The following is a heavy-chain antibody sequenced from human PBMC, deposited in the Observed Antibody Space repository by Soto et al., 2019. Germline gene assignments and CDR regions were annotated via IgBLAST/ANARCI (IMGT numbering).Heavy chain of an antibody. CDR3: AKDWDYDSSGDFDY. V-gene: IGHV3-9*01. CDR2: ISWNSGSI. J-gene: IGHJ4*02. Sequence: GGSLRLSCAASGFHFDDYAMHWVRQAPGKGLEWVSGISWNSGSIGYADSVKGRFTISRDNAKSSLYLQMNSLRAEDTALYYCAKDWDYDSSGDFDYWGQGTLVTVSS. CDR1: GFHFDDYA. D-gene: IGHD3-22*01.